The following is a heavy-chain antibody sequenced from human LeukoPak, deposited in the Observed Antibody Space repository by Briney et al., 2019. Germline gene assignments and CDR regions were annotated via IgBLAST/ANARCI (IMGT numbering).Heavy chain of an antibody. Sequence: SETLSLTCTVSGGSMSPYHWGWIRQPPGKGLEWTGYIYYSGSTNYNPSLNSRVTISVDTSKNQFSLRLSSVTAADTAIYYCARAVSGHFDYWGQGTLVTVSS. J-gene: IGHJ4*02. V-gene: IGHV4-59*08. CDR2: IYYSGST. D-gene: IGHD6-19*01. CDR1: GGSMSPYH. CDR3: ARAVSGHFDY.